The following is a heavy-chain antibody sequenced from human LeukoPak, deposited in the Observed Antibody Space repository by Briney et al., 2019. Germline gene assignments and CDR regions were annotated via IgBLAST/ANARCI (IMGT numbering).Heavy chain of an antibody. D-gene: IGHD6-19*01. CDR1: GYTFIGYY. Sequence: ASVRVSCKASGYTFIGYYIHWVRQAPGQGLEWMGWINPNSGVTNYGQKFQGRVTMTRDTSISTAYMDLSRLRSDDTAVYFCAITYTSGSGDAFDVWGQGTMVAVSS. V-gene: IGHV1-2*02. J-gene: IGHJ3*01. CDR2: INPNSGVT. CDR3: AITYTSGSGDAFDV.